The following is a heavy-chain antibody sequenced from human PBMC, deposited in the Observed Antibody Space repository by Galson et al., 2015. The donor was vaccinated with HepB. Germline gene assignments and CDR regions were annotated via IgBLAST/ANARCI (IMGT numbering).Heavy chain of an antibody. J-gene: IGHJ4*02. CDR3: ARSGMIYSSGWYYFDY. CDR1: GGSISSYY. D-gene: IGHD6-19*01. V-gene: IGHV4-59*08. CDR2: IYYSGST. Sequence: LSLTCTVSGGSISSYYWSWIRQPPGKGLEWIGYIYYSGSTNYNPSLKSRVTISVDTSKNQFSLKLSSVTAADTAVYYCARSGMIYSSGWYYFDYWGQGTLVTVSS.